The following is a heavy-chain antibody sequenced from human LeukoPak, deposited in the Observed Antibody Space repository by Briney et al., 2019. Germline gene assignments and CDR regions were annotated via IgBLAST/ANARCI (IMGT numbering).Heavy chain of an antibody. CDR3: ARDRSGSDYYYYMDV. Sequence: NPSETLSLTCAVYGGSFSGYYWSWIRQPPGKGLEWIGEIYHTGSTNYNPSLKSRVTISVDASKNQFSLKLTSVTAADTAVYYCARDRSGSDYYYYMDVWGKGTTVTVSS. CDR2: IYHTGST. V-gene: IGHV4-34*01. D-gene: IGHD2-15*01. CDR1: GGSFSGYY. J-gene: IGHJ6*03.